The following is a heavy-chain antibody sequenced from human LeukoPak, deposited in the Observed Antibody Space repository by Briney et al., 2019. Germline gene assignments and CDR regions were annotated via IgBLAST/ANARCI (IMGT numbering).Heavy chain of an antibody. V-gene: IGHV1-18*01. Sequence: ASVKVSCKASGYAFTSYGVSWVRQAPGQGLEWMGWVSVYNGDTNYAQKFQGRVTMTTDTSTSTAYMELRSLRSDDTAVYYCARDLRMRIMITFGGVIVNDAFDIWGQGTMVTVSS. J-gene: IGHJ3*02. CDR2: VSVYNGDT. CDR1: GYAFTSYG. CDR3: ARDLRMRIMITFGGVIVNDAFDI. D-gene: IGHD3-16*02.